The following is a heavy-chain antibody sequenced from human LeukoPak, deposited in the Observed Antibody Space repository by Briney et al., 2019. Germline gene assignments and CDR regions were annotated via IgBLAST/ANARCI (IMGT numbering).Heavy chain of an antibody. V-gene: IGHV4-59*08. CDR2: IYNTGRT. CDR3: ARQGELAIDY. CDR1: GASITNYY. J-gene: IGHJ4*02. D-gene: IGHD1-26*01. Sequence: PSETLSLTCSVSGASITNYYWSWTRQSPGKGLEWIGFIYNTGRTNYNPSLQSRVTMSIDTSKNQFSLKLSSVTAADTAVYYCARQGELAIDYWGQGTLVTVSS.